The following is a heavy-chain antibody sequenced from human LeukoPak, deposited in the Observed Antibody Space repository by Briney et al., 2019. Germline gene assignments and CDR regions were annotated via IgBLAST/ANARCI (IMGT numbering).Heavy chain of an antibody. Sequence: GESLKISCRGSGYSFTSYWIGWVRQMPGKGLEWMGIIYPGDSDTRYSPSFQGQVTISADKSISTAYLQWSSLKASDTAMYYCARFYSSSSFDYYYYMDVWGKGTTVTVSS. V-gene: IGHV5-51*01. D-gene: IGHD6-6*01. J-gene: IGHJ6*03. CDR1: GYSFTSYW. CDR3: ARFYSSSSFDYYYYMDV. CDR2: IYPGDSDT.